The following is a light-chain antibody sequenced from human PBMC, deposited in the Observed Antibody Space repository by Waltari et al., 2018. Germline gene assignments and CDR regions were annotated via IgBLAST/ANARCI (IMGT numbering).Light chain of an antibody. CDR3: AAWDNSLSGWV. CDR1: SSNIGTNY. Sequence: QSVLTQPPSASGTPGQRVTISCSGISSNIGTNYVFWYHQLPGTAHKLLIYRNDKPASGVPGLISGSTTLTSASLAIGGVRSEDEADYHCAAWDNSLSGWVFGEGTKLTVL. CDR2: RND. V-gene: IGLV1-47*01. J-gene: IGLJ3*02.